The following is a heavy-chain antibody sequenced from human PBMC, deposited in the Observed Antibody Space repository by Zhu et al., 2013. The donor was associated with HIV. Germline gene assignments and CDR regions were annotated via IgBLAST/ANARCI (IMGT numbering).Heavy chain of an antibody. Sequence: QVQLVQSGAEVKKPGASVKVSCKASGYTFTSYDINWVRQATGQGLEWMGWMNPNSGNTGYAQKFQGRVTMTRNASISTAYMELSSLRSEDTAVYYCARGLYHFWSPNSHYYFDYWGQGTLVTVSS. V-gene: IGHV1-8*01. J-gene: IGHJ4*02. CDR2: MNPNSGNT. CDR3: ARGLYHFWSPNSHYYFDY. D-gene: IGHD3-3*01. CDR1: GYTFTSYD.